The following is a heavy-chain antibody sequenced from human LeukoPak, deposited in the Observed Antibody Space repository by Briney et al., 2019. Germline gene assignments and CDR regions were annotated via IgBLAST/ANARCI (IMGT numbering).Heavy chain of an antibody. CDR1: GFTFSSYW. Sequence: GGSLRLSCAASGFTFSSYWIHWVRQAPGKGLVWVSRVNSDGSSTSYVDSVKGRFTISRDNAKNTLYLQMNSLRAEDTAVYYCARDPAPQGWFDRWGQGILVTVSS. CDR2: VNSDGSST. J-gene: IGHJ5*02. CDR3: ARDPAPQGWFDR. V-gene: IGHV3-74*01.